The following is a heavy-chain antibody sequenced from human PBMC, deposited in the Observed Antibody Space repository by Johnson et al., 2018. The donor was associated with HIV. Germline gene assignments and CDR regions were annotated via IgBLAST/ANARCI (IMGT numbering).Heavy chain of an antibody. J-gene: IGHJ3*02. D-gene: IGHD5-18*01. CDR1: GFTFDDHG. Sequence: VQLVESGGGVVRPGGSLRLSCAAYGFTFDDHGMSWVRQAPGKGLEWVSGINWNGGRTGYADSVKGRFTISRDNAKNSLYLQMNSLRAEDTALYYCAREVGIQLWSSDAFDIWGQGTMVTVSS. V-gene: IGHV3-20*04. CDR2: INWNGGRT. CDR3: AREVGIQLWSSDAFDI.